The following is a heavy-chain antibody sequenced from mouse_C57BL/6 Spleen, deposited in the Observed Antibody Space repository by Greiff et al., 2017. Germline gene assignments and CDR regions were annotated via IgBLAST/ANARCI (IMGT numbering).Heavy chain of an antibody. Sequence: VKLVESGPELVKPGASVKISCKASGYAFSSSWMNWVKQRPGKGLEWIGRIYPGDGDTNYNGKFKGKATLTADKSSSTAYMQLSSLTSEDSAVYFCASYGNYVRYFDYWGQGTTRTVSS. CDR3: ASYGNYVRYFDY. CDR1: GYAFSSSW. D-gene: IGHD2-1*01. V-gene: IGHV1-82*01. CDR2: IYPGDGDT. J-gene: IGHJ2*01.